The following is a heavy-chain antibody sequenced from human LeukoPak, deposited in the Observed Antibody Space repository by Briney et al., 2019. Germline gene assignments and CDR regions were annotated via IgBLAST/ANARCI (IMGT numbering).Heavy chain of an antibody. V-gene: IGHV4-39*01. CDR3: ARGRYDYVWGSYRYYYYYYYMDV. CDR1: GGSISSSSYY. CDR2: IYYSGST. Sequence: SETLSLTCTVSGGSISSSSYYWGWIRQPPGKGLEWIGSIYYSGSTYYNPSLKSRVTISVDTSKNQFSLKLSSVTAADTAVYYCARGRYDYVWGSYRYYYYYYYMDVWGKGTTVTVSS. D-gene: IGHD3-16*02. J-gene: IGHJ6*03.